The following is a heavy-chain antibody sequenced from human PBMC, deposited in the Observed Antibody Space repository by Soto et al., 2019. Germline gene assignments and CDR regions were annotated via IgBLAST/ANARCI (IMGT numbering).Heavy chain of an antibody. V-gene: IGHV1-69*12. CDR2: IMPIFRTP. D-gene: IGHD3-3*02. CDR1: GGTFSSSA. CDR3: ARDKDRQQLGGNYYYIMDV. J-gene: IGHJ6*02. Sequence: QVQLVQSGAEVKKPGSSVKVSCKASGGTFSSSAFSWVRQAPGQGLEWMGGIMPIFRTPDYAQKFQGRVTITADETTSTAYMELISLTSEDTGVYYCARDKDRQQLGGNYYYIMDVWGQGTTVTVSS.